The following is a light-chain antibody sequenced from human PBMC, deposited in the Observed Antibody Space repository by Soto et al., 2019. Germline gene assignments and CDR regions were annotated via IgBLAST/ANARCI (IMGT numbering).Light chain of an antibody. CDR2: DAS. J-gene: IGKJ3*01. CDR3: QQRSNWPFT. Sequence: EIVLTQSPATLSLSPGERATLSCRASQSVSSYLAWYQQQPGQAPRLLIYDASNRATGIPARFSGSGSGTDFTLTISSLEPEDFAVYYCQQRSNWPFTFGPGTIVDVK. V-gene: IGKV3-11*01. CDR1: QSVSSY.